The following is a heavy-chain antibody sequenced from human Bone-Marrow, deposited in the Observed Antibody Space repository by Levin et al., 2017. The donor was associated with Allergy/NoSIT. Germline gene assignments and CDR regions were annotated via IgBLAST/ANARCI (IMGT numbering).Heavy chain of an antibody. J-gene: IGHJ5*02. V-gene: IGHV4-31*03. CDR1: GGSISSGGYY. Sequence: SCTVSGGSISSGGYYWSWIRQHPGKGLEWIGYIYYSGSTYYNPSLKSRVTISVDTSKNQFSLKLSSVTAADTAVYYCARIHSSSLGRRFDPWGQGTLVTVSS. CDR2: IYYSGST. CDR3: ARIHSSSLGRRFDP. D-gene: IGHD6-13*01.